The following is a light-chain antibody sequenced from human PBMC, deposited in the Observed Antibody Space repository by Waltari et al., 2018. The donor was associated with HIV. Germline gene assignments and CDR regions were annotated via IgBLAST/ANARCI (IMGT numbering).Light chain of an antibody. J-gene: IGKJ3*01. CDR1: QSLLDSNGFTY. CDR3: MQSLQTPIT. CDR2: LGF. V-gene: IGKV2-28*01. Sequence: DIVMTQSPLSLPVTPGEPASIYCRSSQSLLDSNGFTYMDWYLQKPGQSPQLLIYLGFNRASGVPDRFSGSGSGTDFTLKISRVEAEDVGVYYCMQSLQTPITFGPGTKVDIK.